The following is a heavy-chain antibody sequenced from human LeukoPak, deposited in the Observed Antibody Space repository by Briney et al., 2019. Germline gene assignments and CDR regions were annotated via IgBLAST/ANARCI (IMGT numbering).Heavy chain of an antibody. CDR2: IIPIFGTA. CDR3: ANKNPLTTETTSESEDDYYYYMVV. Sequence: SVKVSCKASGGTFSSYTISWVRQAPGQGLDWMGGIIPIFGTANYAQKFQGRVTITADESTSTAYMELSSLRSEDTAVYYWANKNPLTTETTSESEDDYYYYMVVWGKGTTVTVSS. V-gene: IGHV1-69*13. J-gene: IGHJ6*03. CDR1: GGTFSSYT. D-gene: IGHD4-11*01.